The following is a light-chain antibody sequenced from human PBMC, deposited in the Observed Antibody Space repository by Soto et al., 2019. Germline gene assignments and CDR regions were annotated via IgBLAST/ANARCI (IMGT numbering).Light chain of an antibody. CDR3: QQYDKWPRP. J-gene: IGKJ1*01. CDR1: QSVSRK. V-gene: IGKV3-15*01. CDR2: GAS. Sequence: EIVMTQSPATLSVSPGARATLSCRASQSVSRKLAWYQQTRGQAPRLRMYGASTRATGVPARFSGSGSGTEFTLTISKRQSEDFAVYHCQQYDKWPRPFGQGTKVEI.